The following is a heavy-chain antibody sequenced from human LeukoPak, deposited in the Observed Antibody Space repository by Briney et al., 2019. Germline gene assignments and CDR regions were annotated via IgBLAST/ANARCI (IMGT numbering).Heavy chain of an antibody. CDR1: GGSISSYY. CDR3: ARRRSSLSGYYYMDV. Sequence: SETLSLTCTVSGGSISSYYWSWIRQPPGKGLEWIGYIYYSGSTNYNPSLKSRVTISVDTPKNQFSLKLSSVTAADTAVYYCARRRSSLSGYYYMDVWGKGTTVTVSS. CDR2: IYYSGST. J-gene: IGHJ6*03. V-gene: IGHV4-59*08. D-gene: IGHD6-6*01.